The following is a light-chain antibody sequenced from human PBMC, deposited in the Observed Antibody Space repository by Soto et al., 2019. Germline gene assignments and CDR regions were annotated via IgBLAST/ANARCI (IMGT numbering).Light chain of an antibody. CDR1: QDLGHY. V-gene: IGKV1-9*01. CDR2: ASS. J-gene: IGKJ3*01. CDR3: QHFSSFPPLFN. Sequence: GARVTITCRASQDLGHYLAWYQQKAGKAPDLLIYASSTLQPGVPSRFSGGGSGTDFTLTISTLQPEDFSTYYCQHFSSFPPLFNFGPGTKVNLK.